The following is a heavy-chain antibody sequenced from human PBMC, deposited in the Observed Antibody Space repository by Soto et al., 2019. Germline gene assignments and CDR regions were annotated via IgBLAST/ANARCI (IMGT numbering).Heavy chain of an antibody. CDR1: GYTFTNYG. D-gene: IGHD1-7*01. CDR2: ISGYDGNT. Sequence: ASVKVSCKASGYTFTNYGINWVRQAPGQGLEWMGWISGYDGNTIYGQALQGRFTMTTDTSTSTAYLELRGLTADDTALYYCARDRENYDLWGQGTQVTVSS. J-gene: IGHJ5*02. CDR3: ARDRENYDL. V-gene: IGHV1-18*04.